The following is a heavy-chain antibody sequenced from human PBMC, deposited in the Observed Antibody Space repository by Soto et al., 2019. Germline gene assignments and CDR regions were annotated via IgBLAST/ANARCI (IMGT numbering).Heavy chain of an antibody. J-gene: IGHJ5*02. Sequence: QVQPVQSGAEVKKPGASVKISCKASGHTFTGYYIHWVRQSPGQGLEWMGWINHNSGGTDYGQKFQGWVSMTRDTPISTVYMELTRLRSAATAVYYCARGKAIAAEIYDGFDPWCQGTLVTVSS. CDR1: GHTFTGYY. CDR2: INHNSGGT. CDR3: ARGKAIAAEIYDGFDP. V-gene: IGHV1-2*04. D-gene: IGHD2-15*01.